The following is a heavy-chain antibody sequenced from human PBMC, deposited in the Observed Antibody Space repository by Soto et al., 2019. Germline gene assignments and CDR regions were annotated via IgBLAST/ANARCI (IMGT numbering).Heavy chain of an antibody. Sequence: GGSLRLSCGAPGVTFKDYGMYWVRQAPGKGLEWVAVISYDGKQTYYADSVKGRFTISKDKSKRTLFLQMNSLRVDDTAVYYCARDGWGSNWYFDLWGRGTLVTVSS. V-gene: IGHV3-30*03. D-gene: IGHD3-16*01. CDR2: ISYDGKQT. CDR3: ARDGWGSNWYFDL. CDR1: GVTFKDYG. J-gene: IGHJ2*01.